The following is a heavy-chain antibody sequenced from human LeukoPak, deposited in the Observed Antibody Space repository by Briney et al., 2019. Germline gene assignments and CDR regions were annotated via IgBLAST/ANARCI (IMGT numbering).Heavy chain of an antibody. D-gene: IGHD6-13*01. J-gene: IGHJ4*02. CDR2: INHSGST. CDR1: GGSFSGYY. Sequence: PSETLSLTCAVYGGSFSGYYWSWLRQPPRKGLEWIGEINHSGSTNYNPSLKSRVTISVGTSKNQLSLKLSSVTAADTAVYYCASCSSSWLCADLWGQGTLVTVSS. V-gene: IGHV4-34*01. CDR3: ASCSSSWLCADL.